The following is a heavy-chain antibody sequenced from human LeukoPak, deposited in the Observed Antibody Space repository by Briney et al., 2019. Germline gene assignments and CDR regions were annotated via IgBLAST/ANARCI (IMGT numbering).Heavy chain of an antibody. Sequence: ASVKVSCKASEYTFTSYDINWVRQATGQGREWRGWMNPNTGNTGYGQKLHGRVPMTRNTSITTASMELSSLSSEATDVSYCATTGDYGPMGVWGQGTPVTVSS. V-gene: IGHV1-8*01. J-gene: IGHJ6*02. CDR1: EYTFTSYD. CDR3: ATTGDYGPMGV. CDR2: MNPNTGNT. D-gene: IGHD4-17*01.